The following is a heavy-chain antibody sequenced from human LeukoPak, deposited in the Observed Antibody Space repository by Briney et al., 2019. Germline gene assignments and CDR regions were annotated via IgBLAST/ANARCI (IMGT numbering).Heavy chain of an antibody. CDR2: IYTSGST. Sequence: PSETLSLTCTVSGNSISSGDNYWSWIRQPAGKGLEWIGRIYTSGSTNYNPSLKSRVTISGDTSKNQFSLRLSSVTAADTAVYYCARIPTTHPVAYFDYWGQGTLVTVSS. V-gene: IGHV4-61*02. CDR1: GNSISSGDNY. J-gene: IGHJ4*02. D-gene: IGHD6-19*01. CDR3: ARIPTTHPVAYFDY.